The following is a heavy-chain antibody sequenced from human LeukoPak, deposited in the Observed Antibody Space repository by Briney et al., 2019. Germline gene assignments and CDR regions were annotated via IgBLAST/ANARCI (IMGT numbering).Heavy chain of an antibody. CDR1: GGSISSSNW. Sequence: SETLSLTCAVSGGSISSSNWWSWVRQPPGKGLEWIGEIYHSGSTNYIPSLKSRVTISVDKSKNQFSLKLSSVTAADTAVYYCAGGGSLPKSFDYWGQGTLVTVSS. V-gene: IGHV4-4*02. J-gene: IGHJ4*02. CDR3: AGGGSLPKSFDY. CDR2: IYHSGST. D-gene: IGHD5-12*01.